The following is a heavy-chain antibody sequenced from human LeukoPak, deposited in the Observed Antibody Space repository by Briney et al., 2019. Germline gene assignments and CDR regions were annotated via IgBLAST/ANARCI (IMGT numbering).Heavy chain of an antibody. Sequence: GGSLRLSCAASGFTFRFYAMVWVRQAPEEGLEWVSSISGSGGSTHYAESVKGRFTISRDNSKNTVYLQMSGLRAEDTAIYYCAKAAWVSVAGTCFDNWGQGTLVTVSS. J-gene: IGHJ4*02. CDR1: GFTFRFYA. CDR2: ISGSGGST. CDR3: AKAAWVSVAGTCFDN. D-gene: IGHD6-19*01. V-gene: IGHV3-23*01.